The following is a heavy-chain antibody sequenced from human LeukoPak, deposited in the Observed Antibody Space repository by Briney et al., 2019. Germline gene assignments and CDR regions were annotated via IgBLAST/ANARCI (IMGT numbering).Heavy chain of an antibody. D-gene: IGHD5-18*01. CDR1: GYTFTGYY. CDR3: ARDLGGYSDGSYYYYMDV. CDR2: INPNSGGT. Sequence: ASVKVSCKASGYTFTGYYMHWVRQAPGQGLEWMGWINPNSGGTNYAQKFQGWVTMTRDTSISTAYMELSRLRSDDTAVYYCARDLGGYSDGSYYYYMDVWGKGTTVTVSS. J-gene: IGHJ6*03. V-gene: IGHV1-2*04.